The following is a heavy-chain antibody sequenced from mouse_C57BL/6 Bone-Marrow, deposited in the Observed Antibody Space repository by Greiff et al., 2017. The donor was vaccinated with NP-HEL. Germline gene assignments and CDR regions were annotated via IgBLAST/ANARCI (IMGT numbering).Heavy chain of an antibody. CDR2: IWSDGST. D-gene: IGHD1-1*02. Sequence: QVQLKESGPGLVAPSQSLSITCTVSGFSLTSYGVHWVRQPPGKGLEWLVVIWSDGSTTYNSALKSRLSISKDNSKSHVFLQMNSLQTDDTAMYYCARQGGYYWYCDVWGTGTTVTVSS. V-gene: IGHV2-6-1*01. CDR1: GFSLTSYG. CDR3: ARQGGYYWYCDV. J-gene: IGHJ1*03.